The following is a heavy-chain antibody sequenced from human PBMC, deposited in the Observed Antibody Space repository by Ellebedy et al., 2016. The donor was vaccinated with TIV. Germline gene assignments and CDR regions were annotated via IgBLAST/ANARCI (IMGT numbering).Heavy chain of an antibody. CDR1: GGSISGYY. CDR2: IYFSGST. J-gene: IGHJ6*02. V-gene: IGHV4-59*01. Sequence: MPGGSLRLSCTVSGGSISGYYWSRIRQAPGKGPEWIGYIYFSGSTKYSPSLKSRVTISVDTSKNHFSLKLTSVTAADTAVYYCARSGSGGRYYTDYYYYGMDVWGQGTTVTVSS. D-gene: IGHD3-10*01. CDR3: ARSGSGGRYYTDYYYYGMDV.